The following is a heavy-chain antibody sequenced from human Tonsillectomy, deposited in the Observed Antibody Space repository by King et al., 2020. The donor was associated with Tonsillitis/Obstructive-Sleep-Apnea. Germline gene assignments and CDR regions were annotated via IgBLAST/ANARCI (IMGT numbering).Heavy chain of an antibody. J-gene: IGHJ5*02. CDR2: ISHNGST. Sequence: VQLQESGPGLVKPSGTLSLTCAVSGGSISSSNWRCWVRQPPGKGLEWIGEISHNGSTNHNPSLKSGVTLSVDKSKNQFSLKLTSVTAADTAVYYCAREWEHLRWFDPWGQGTLVTVSS. CDR1: GGSISSSNW. CDR3: AREWEHLRWFDP. D-gene: IGHD1-26*01. V-gene: IGHV4-4*02.